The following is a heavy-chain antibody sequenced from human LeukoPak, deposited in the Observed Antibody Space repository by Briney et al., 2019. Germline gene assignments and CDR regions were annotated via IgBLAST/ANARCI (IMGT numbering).Heavy chain of an antibody. J-gene: IGHJ4*02. CDR2: INPNSGGT. D-gene: IGHD6-6*01. V-gene: IGHV1-2*02. CDR3: ARDLEYSSSSLPDY. CDR1: GYTFTGYY. Sequence: ASVKVSCKASGYTFTGYYMHWVRQAPGQGLEWMGWINPNSGGTNYAQKFQGRVTMTRDTSISTAYMELSRLRSDDTAVYYCARDLEYSSSSLPDYWGQGTLVTVSS.